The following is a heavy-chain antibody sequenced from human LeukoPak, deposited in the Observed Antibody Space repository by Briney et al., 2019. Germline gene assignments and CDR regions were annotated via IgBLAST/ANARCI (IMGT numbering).Heavy chain of an antibody. J-gene: IGHJ4*02. CDR1: GYSFTSFH. D-gene: IGHD3-10*01. CDR3: AKAAYGSESYYDPFDY. CDR2: MNPDTGST. Sequence: ASVKVSCKADGYSFTSFHINWVRQAPGQGPEWMGWMNPDTGSTGFAQKFQGRLTISQSSSIDTVYMELNSLTSEDTAVYYCAKAAYGSESYYDPFDYWGQGTLVTVSS. V-gene: IGHV1-8*03.